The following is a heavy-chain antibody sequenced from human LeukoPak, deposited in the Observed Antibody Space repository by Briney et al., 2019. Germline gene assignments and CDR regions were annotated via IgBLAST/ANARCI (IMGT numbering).Heavy chain of an antibody. J-gene: IGHJ6*04. CDR1: GYTFTGYY. CDR2: INPNSGGT. V-gene: IGHV1-2*02. Sequence: ASVKVSCKASGYTFTGYYMHWVRQAPGQGLEWMGWINPNSGGTNYAQKFQGRVTMTRDTSISTAYMEPSRLRSDDTAVYYCARSGSGIAAAGTLEPWGKGTTVTVSS. D-gene: IGHD6-13*01. CDR3: ARSGSGIAAAGTLEP.